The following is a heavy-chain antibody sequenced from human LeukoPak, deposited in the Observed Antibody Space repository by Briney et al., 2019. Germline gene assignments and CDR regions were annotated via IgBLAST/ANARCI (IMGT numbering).Heavy chain of an antibody. CDR1: GFTFSSSA. D-gene: IGHD2-15*01. V-gene: IGHV3-20*04. CDR2: INWNGGST. CDR3: ARGCYRDYHSYYYMDV. Sequence: PGRSLRLSCAASGFTFSSSAMSWVRQAPGKGLEWVSGINWNGGSTGYADSVKGRFTISRDNAKNSLYLQMNSLRAEDTALYYCARGCYRDYHSYYYMDVWGKGTTVTVSS. J-gene: IGHJ6*03.